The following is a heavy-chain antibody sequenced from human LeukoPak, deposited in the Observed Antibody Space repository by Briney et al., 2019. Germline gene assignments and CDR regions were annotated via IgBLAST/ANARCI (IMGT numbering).Heavy chain of an antibody. V-gene: IGHV3-21*01. Sequence: GGSLRLSRAASGFTLSSYTMNWVRQAPGKGLEWVSSISSSSSYIYYADSVKGRFTISRDNAKNSLFLQMHSLRAEDTAVYYCARAGSGYSSPSDYWGQGTLVTVSS. J-gene: IGHJ4*02. CDR1: GFTLSSYT. CDR3: ARAGSGYSSPSDY. CDR2: ISSSSSYI. D-gene: IGHD6-13*01.